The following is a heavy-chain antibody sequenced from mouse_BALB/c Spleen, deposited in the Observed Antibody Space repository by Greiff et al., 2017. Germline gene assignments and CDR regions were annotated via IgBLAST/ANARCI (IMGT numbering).Heavy chain of an antibody. Sequence: EVQLVESGPGLVKPSQSLSLTCTVTGYSITSDYAWYWIRQFPGNKLEWMGYISYSGSTSYNPSLKSRISITRDTSKNQFFLQLNSVTTEDTATYYCERLSYWGQGTLVTVSA. CDR2: ISYSGST. J-gene: IGHJ3*01. CDR3: ERLSY. CDR1: GYSITSDYA. V-gene: IGHV3-2*02.